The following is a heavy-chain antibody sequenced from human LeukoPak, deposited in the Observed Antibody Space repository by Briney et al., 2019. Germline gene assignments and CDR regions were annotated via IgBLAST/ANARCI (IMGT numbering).Heavy chain of an antibody. CDR2: ISAYNGNT. J-gene: IGHJ6*02. CDR1: GYTFTSYG. D-gene: IGHD5-18*01. Sequence: ASVKVSCKASGYTFTSYGISWVRRAPGQGLEWMGWISAYNGNTNYAQKLQGRVTMTTDTSTSTAYMELRSLRSDDTAVYYCARPQRRDTAARREGGMDVWGQGTTVTVSS. CDR3: ARPQRRDTAARREGGMDV. V-gene: IGHV1-18*01.